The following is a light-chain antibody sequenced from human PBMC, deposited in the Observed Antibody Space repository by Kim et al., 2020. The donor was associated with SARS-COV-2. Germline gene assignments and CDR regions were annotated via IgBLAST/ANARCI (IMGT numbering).Light chain of an antibody. CDR1: QSVSSSY. Sequence: PGERATLSCRASQSVSSSYLAWYQQKPGQAPRLLLYHTSSRATDIPDRFSGSGSGTDFTLTISRLEPEDFAVYYCQQYGSSPLTFGGGTKVEIK. CDR2: HTS. J-gene: IGKJ4*01. V-gene: IGKV3-20*01. CDR3: QQYGSSPLT.